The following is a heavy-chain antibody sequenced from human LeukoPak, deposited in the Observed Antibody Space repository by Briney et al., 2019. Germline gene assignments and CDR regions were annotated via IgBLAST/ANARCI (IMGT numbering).Heavy chain of an antibody. J-gene: IGHJ3*02. CDR2: ISGSGGST. V-gene: IGHV3-23*01. CDR1: GFTFSSYA. D-gene: IGHD6-19*01. Sequence: PGGSLRLSCAASGFTFSSYAMSWVRQAPGKGLEWVSAISGSGGSTYYADSVKGRFTISRDNSKNTLYLQMNSLRAEDTAVYYCAKDVYGFEAGTDAFDIWSQGTMVTVSS. CDR3: AKDVYGFEAGTDAFDI.